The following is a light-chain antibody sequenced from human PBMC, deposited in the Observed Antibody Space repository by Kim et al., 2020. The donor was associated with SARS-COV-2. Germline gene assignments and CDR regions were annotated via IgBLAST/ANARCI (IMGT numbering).Light chain of an antibody. J-gene: IGLJ3*02. Sequence: ELTQPPSASGTPGQWVTISCSGSSSNIGTYTVSWYQHLPGTAPKLLIYSNDERPSGVPDRFSGSKSGTSASLAISGLQSEDEGVYYCAAWDDSLNGGVFGGGTQLTVL. CDR3: AAWDDSLNGGV. CDR2: SND. CDR1: SSNIGTYT. V-gene: IGLV1-44*01.